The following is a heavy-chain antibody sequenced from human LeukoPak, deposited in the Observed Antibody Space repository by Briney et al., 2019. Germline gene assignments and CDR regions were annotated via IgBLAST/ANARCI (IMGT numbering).Heavy chain of an antibody. Sequence: SETLSLTCTVSGGSISTSNYYWSWIRQPPGTGLEWIGEINHSGSTNYNPSLKSRVTISVDTSKNQFSLKLSSVTAADTAVYYCARGYPRGYSYGSHFDYWGQGTLVTVSS. V-gene: IGHV4-39*07. CDR2: INHSGST. CDR3: ARGYPRGYSYGSHFDY. D-gene: IGHD5-18*01. CDR1: GGSISTSNYY. J-gene: IGHJ4*02.